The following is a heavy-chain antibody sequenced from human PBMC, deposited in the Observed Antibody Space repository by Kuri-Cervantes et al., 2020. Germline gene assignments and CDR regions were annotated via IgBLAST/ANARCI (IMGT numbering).Heavy chain of an antibody. D-gene: IGHD2-2*01. CDR1: GGSISSGGYY. CDR2: IYHSGST. V-gene: IGHV4-39*07. CDR3: ARGGARAACSSTSCYAPYWYFDL. J-gene: IGHJ2*01. Sequence: SETLSLTCTVSGGSISSGGYYWSWIRQPPGKGLEWIGSIYHSGSTYYNPSLKSRVTISVDTSKNQFSLKLSSVTAADTAVYYCARGGARAACSSTSCYAPYWYFDLWGRGTLVTVSS.